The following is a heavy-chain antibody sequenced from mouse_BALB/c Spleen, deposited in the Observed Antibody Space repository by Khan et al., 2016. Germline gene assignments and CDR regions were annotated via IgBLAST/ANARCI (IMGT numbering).Heavy chain of an antibody. CDR1: GYSITSGYF. Sequence: EVQLQESGPGLVKPSQSLSLTCSVTGYSITSGYFWNWIRQSPGNKLEWMGYISYDGSNYYNAYFNNRISITRDTSKNQSFMKLNTVTTEDTATYYCARLYNYAWFADWGRESMVTVSA. V-gene: IGHV3-6*02. D-gene: IGHD1-1*02. CDR2: ISYDGSN. CDR3: ARLYNYAWFAD. J-gene: IGHJ3*01.